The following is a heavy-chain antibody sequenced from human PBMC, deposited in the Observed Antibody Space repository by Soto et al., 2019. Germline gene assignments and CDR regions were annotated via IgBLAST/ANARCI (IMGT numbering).Heavy chain of an antibody. Sequence: SETLPLTWTVAGGSIIDYYWSWIRKTKGKGLEWIGYIYSSGRTNYKPSLKSRVTISGDTSKNQFSLRLTSVTAADTAVYYCARHVVIVSGGSSFDFWGQGILVTVSS. CDR2: IYSSGRT. CDR1: GGSIIDYY. CDR3: ARHVVIVSGGSSFDF. D-gene: IGHD3-16*01. J-gene: IGHJ4*02. V-gene: IGHV4-59*08.